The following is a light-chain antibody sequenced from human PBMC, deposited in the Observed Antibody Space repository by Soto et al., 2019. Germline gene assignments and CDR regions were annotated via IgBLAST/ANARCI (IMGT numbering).Light chain of an antibody. J-gene: IGLJ1*01. V-gene: IGLV2-14*01. CDR3: SSYTSSSTSCV. Sequence: QSALTQPASVSGSPGQSITISCTGSSSDVGGYDYVSWYQQHPGKPPKLMIYDVSNRPSGVSDRFSGSKSGNTASLTISGLQAEDEAHYYCSSYTSSSTSCVFGTGTKLTVL. CDR2: DVS. CDR1: SSDVGGYDY.